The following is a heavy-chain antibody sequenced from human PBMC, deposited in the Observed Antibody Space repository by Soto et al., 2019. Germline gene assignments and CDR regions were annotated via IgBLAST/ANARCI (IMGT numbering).Heavy chain of an antibody. V-gene: IGHV3-30*18. J-gene: IGHJ6*02. CDR2: ISYDGSNK. D-gene: IGHD2-8*02. CDR3: AKAVVFYYYGMDV. Sequence: AGGSLRLSCAASGFTFSSYGMHWVRQAPGKGLEWVAVISYDGSNKYYADSVKGRFTISRDNSKNTLYLQMNSLRAEDTAVYYCAKAVVFYYYGMDVWGQGTTVTVSS. CDR1: GFTFSSYG.